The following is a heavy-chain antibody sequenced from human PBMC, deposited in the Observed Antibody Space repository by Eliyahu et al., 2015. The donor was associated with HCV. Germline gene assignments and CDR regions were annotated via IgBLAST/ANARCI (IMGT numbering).Heavy chain of an antibody. J-gene: IGHJ6*02. CDR1: GSSLXGYY. Sequence: MQVQQWGAGLLKPAETLSLTCAVHGSSLXGYYXSWIRQPPGKGLQWIGEVNAGGTTFYNPSLQSRVTLSVDKSNNQVSLELHSVTXADTATYYCARGRTSASRFTYYYNYDMDVWGQGTTVNVSS. CDR3: ARGRTSASRFTYYYNYDMDV. D-gene: IGHD2-2*01. CDR2: VNAGGTT. V-gene: IGHV4-34*01.